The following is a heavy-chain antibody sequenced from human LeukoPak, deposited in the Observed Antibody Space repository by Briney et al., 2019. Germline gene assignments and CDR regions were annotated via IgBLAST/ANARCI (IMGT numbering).Heavy chain of an antibody. CDR3: ARHHGSWTDWYFDL. D-gene: IGHD3/OR15-3a*01. V-gene: IGHV4-59*08. J-gene: IGHJ2*01. Sequence: SETLSLTCTVSGGSIGSYFWSWIRQPPGKGLEWIGYIYSSGSTDYHGSLKSRVTISVNAFTNQLSLSLYSVTAADTALYYCARHHGSWTDWYFDLWGRGALVVVSP. CDR2: IYSSGST. CDR1: GGSIGSYF.